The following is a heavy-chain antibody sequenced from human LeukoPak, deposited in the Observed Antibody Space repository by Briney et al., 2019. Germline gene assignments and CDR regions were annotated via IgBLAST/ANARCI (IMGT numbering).Heavy chain of an antibody. V-gene: IGHV4-59*08. CDR3: ASAKLTPAYGMDV. Sequence: SETLSLTCTVSGGSISSYYWSWIRQPPGKGLEWIGYIYYSGSTNYNPSLKSRVTISVDTSKNQFSLKLSSVTAADTAVYYCASAKLTPAYGMDVWGQGTKVTVSS. CDR2: IYYSGST. J-gene: IGHJ6*02. CDR1: GGSISSYY. D-gene: IGHD2-2*01.